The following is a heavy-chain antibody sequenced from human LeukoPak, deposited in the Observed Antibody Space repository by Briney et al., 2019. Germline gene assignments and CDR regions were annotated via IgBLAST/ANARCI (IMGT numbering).Heavy chain of an antibody. CDR3: AREIRPGGAFDI. J-gene: IGHJ3*02. V-gene: IGHV3-21*01. D-gene: IGHD1-26*01. CDR1: GFTFSSYS. Sequence: PGGSLRLSCAASGFTFSSYSMNWVRQAPGKGLEWVSSISSSSSYIYYADSVKGRFTISRDNAKNSLYLQMNSLRAEDTAVYYCAREIRPGGAFDIWGQGTMVTVSS. CDR2: ISSSSSYI.